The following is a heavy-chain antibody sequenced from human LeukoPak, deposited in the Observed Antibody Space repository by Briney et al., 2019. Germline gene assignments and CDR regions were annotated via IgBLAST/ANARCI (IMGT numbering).Heavy chain of an antibody. V-gene: IGHV3-30*02. CDR3: AKVSHYYDSSGYVDY. CDR1: GFTFSSYG. J-gene: IGHJ4*02. Sequence: GGSLRLSCAASGFTFSSYGMHWVRQAPGKGLEWVAFIRYDGSNKYYADSVKGRFTIFRDNSKNTLYLQMNSPRAEDTAVYYCAKVSHYYDSSGYVDYWGQGTLVTVSS. CDR2: IRYDGSNK. D-gene: IGHD3-22*01.